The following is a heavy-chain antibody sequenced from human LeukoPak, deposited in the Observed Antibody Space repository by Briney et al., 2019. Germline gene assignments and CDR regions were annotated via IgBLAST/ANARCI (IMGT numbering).Heavy chain of an antibody. CDR3: ARGARTLLGYFDY. J-gene: IGHJ4*02. Sequence: PSETLSLTCAVYGGSFSGYYWSWIRQPPGKGLEWIGEINHSGSTNYNPSLKSRVTISVDTSKNQFSLKLSSVTAADTAVYYCARGARTLLGYFDYWGQGTLVTVSS. CDR1: GGSFSGYY. CDR2: INHSGST. V-gene: IGHV4-34*01. D-gene: IGHD7-27*01.